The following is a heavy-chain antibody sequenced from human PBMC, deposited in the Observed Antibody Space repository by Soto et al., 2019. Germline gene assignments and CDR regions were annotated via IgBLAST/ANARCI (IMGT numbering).Heavy chain of an antibody. V-gene: IGHV4-59*01. CDR1: GGSITSYY. Sequence: PSETLSLTCTVSGGSITSYYWSWIRQPPGKGLEWIGYIYHSGSTNYNPSLKRRVIISVETSKNQFSLRLTSVTAAATAVYSGGRFDHVSYYFDYWGQGALVTVSS. J-gene: IGHJ4*02. CDR3: GRFDHVSYYFDY. CDR2: IYHSGST.